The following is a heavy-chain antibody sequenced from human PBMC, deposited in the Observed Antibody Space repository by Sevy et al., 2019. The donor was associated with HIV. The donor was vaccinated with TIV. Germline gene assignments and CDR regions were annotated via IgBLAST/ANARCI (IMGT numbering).Heavy chain of an antibody. D-gene: IGHD1-26*01. CDR1: GGSITSVY. Sequence: SETLSLTCTVSGGSITSVYWNWIRQPPGKALEWISNIYYNGHINYNPCLMSRVTLILDTSKNQFSLRLSCVTAADTAMYYCVGENAWGRGYSWGQGTLVTVSS. CDR3: VGENAWGRGYS. J-gene: IGHJ4*02. CDR2: IYYNGHI. V-gene: IGHV4-59*08.